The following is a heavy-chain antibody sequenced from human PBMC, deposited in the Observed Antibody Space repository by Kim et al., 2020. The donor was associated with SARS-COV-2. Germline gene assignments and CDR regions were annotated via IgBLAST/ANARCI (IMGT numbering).Heavy chain of an antibody. J-gene: IGHJ4*02. CDR1: GFTFSTYD. V-gene: IGHV3-21*01. CDR3: ARGGSGSLIRRAPFDF. Sequence: GGSLRLSCATSGFTFSTYDMNWVRQAPGKGLAWVSSISTTSAYIYYAASIKGRFTVSRDNAKNSLYLQMDRLIGEDTAVYYCARGGSGSLIRRAPFDFWGQGTLVTVPS. D-gene: IGHD1-26*01. CDR2: ISTTSAYI.